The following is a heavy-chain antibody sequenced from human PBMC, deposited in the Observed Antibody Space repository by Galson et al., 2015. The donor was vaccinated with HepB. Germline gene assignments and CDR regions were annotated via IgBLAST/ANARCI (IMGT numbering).Heavy chain of an antibody. Sequence: SLRLSCAASGFTFSTYSMNWVRQAPGKGLEWVSYISSSDNTIYYSDSVRGRFTISRDNAKNSLYLQKNSLRAEDTAVYYCARDSYRSGWCHDSWGQGTLVTVSS. J-gene: IGHJ4*02. CDR3: ARDSYRSGWCHDS. D-gene: IGHD6-19*01. CDR1: GFTFSTYS. V-gene: IGHV3-48*01. CDR2: ISSSDNTI.